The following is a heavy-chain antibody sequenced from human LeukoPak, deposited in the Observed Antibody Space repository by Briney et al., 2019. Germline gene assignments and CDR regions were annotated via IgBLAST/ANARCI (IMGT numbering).Heavy chain of an antibody. CDR2: ISAYNGNT. Sequence: GASVKVSCKASGYTFTSYGISWVRQAPGQGLEWMGWISAYNGNTNYAQKLQGRVTMTTDTSTSTAYMELRSLRSDDTAVYYCARDFHTYYYGSVDYWGQGTLVTVSS. CDR1: GYTFTSYG. D-gene: IGHD3-10*01. J-gene: IGHJ4*02. CDR3: ARDFHTYYYGSVDY. V-gene: IGHV1-18*01.